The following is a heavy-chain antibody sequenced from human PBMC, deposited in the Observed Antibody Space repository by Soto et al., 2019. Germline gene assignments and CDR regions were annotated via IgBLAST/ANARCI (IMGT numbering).Heavy chain of an antibody. V-gene: IGHV1-8*01. CDR3: ARVGAGYYYYYYMDV. D-gene: IGHD3-10*01. CDR2: MNPNSGNT. J-gene: IGHJ6*03. Sequence: GASVKVSCKASGYTFTSYDINWVRQATGQGLEWMGWMNPNSGNTGYAQKFQGRVTMTRNTSIGTAYMELSSLRSEDTAVYYCARVGAGYYYYYYMDVWGKGTTVTVSS. CDR1: GYTFTSYD.